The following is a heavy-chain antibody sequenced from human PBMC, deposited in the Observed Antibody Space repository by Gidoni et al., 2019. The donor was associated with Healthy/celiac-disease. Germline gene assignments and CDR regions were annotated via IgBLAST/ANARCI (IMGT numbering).Heavy chain of an antibody. CDR1: GFTFSRYA. CDR3: AKDNSGYDPRYYGMDV. J-gene: IGHJ6*02. CDR2: ISGSGGST. D-gene: IGHD5-12*01. V-gene: IGHV3-23*01. Sequence: EVQLLESGGGLVQPGGSLRLSCAASGFTFSRYAMSWVRQAPGKGLEWVSAISGSGGSTYYADSVKGRFTISRDNSKNTRYLQMNSLRAEDTAVYYCAKDNSGYDPRYYGMDVWGQGTTVTVSS.